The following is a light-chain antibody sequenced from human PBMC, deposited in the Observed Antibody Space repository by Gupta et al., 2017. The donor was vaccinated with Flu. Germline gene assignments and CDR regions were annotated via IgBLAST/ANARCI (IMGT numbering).Light chain of an antibody. Sequence: DIQMTQSPSSLSASVGDTVTITCRASQTISINLNWYQQKPGKAPKVLIYAASNLQSGVPSRFSGSGSGTDFTLTISSLQREDFATYYCQQTHSAPPSTFGQGTKLEIK. J-gene: IGKJ2*01. CDR3: QQTHSAPPST. CDR2: AAS. CDR1: QTISIN. V-gene: IGKV1-39*01.